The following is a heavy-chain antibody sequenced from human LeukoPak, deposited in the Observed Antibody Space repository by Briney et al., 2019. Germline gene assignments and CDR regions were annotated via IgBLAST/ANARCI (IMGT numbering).Heavy chain of an antibody. J-gene: IGHJ2*01. CDR1: GEYISSYY. Sequence: PSETLSLTCTVGGEYISSYYWSWIRQSAENGLEWIGRVHISGTTHYNPSLQGRVTMSVDTSKNQFSLNLNSVTAADTAVYYCARDPSDTYHDWYFDLWGRGTVVTVSS. CDR2: VHISGTT. V-gene: IGHV4-4*07. CDR3: ARDPSDTYHDWYFDL. D-gene: IGHD2-21*02.